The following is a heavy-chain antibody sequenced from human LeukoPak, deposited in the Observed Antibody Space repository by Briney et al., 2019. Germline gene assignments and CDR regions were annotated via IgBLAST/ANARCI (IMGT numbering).Heavy chain of an antibody. Sequence: PGGSLRLSCAASGFTFSDYYMSWIRQAPGKGLEWVSYISSSGSTIYYADSVEGRFTISRDNAKNSLYLQMNSLRAEDTAVYYCAREPFGYSYGLRFYGMDVWGQGTTVTVSS. V-gene: IGHV3-11*01. CDR1: GFTFSDYY. CDR3: AREPFGYSYGLRFYGMDV. J-gene: IGHJ6*02. D-gene: IGHD5-18*01. CDR2: ISSSGSTI.